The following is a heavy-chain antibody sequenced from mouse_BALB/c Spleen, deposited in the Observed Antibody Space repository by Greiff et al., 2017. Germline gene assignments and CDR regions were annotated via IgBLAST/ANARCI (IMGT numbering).Heavy chain of an antibody. Sequence: EVMLVESGGGLVKPGGSLKLSCAASGFAFSSYDMSWVRQTPEKRLGWVAYISSGGGSTYYPDTVKGRFTISRDNAKNTLYLQMSSLKSEDTAMYYCARHDYGNYWGQGTLVTVSA. J-gene: IGHJ3*01. V-gene: IGHV5-12-1*01. D-gene: IGHD2-1*01. CDR2: ISSGGGST. CDR3: ARHDYGNY. CDR1: GFAFSSYD.